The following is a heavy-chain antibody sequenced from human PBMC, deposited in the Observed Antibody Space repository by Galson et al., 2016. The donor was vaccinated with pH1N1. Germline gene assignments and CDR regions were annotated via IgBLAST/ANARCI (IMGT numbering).Heavy chain of an antibody. CDR3: ASRGGSFWVF. CDR1: GASVTSRSHY. V-gene: IGHV4-39*01. Sequence: LSLTCTVSGASVTSRSHYWDWIRQPPGKGLEWLGNIHSSGSSYYNPSLKSRVSISVDTSKNQFSLHVRSVTAADTAVYYCASRGGSFWVFWGQGTLATVSS. J-gene: IGHJ4*02. CDR2: IHSSGSS. D-gene: IGHD2/OR15-2a*01.